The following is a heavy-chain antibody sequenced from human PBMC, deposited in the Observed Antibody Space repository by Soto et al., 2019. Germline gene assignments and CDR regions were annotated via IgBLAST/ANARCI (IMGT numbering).Heavy chain of an antibody. Sequence: QLQLQESGPGLVKPSETLSLTCTVSGGSISSSSYYWGWIRQPPGKGLEWIGSIYYSGSTYYNPSLKSRVTTSVDTSKNQFSLKLSSVTAADTAVYYCARAEDYDFWSGYSFDPWGQGTLVTVSS. CDR1: GGSISSSSYY. CDR3: ARAEDYDFWSGYSFDP. J-gene: IGHJ5*02. CDR2: IYYSGST. D-gene: IGHD3-3*01. V-gene: IGHV4-39*01.